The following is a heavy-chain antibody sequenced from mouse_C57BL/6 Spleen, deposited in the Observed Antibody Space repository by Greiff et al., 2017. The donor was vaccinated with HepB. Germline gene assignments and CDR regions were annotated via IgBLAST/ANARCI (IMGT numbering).Heavy chain of an antibody. D-gene: IGHD2-1*01. CDR3: AREGYGNYGYFDV. J-gene: IGHJ1*03. V-gene: IGHV5-9*01. CDR1: GFTFSSYT. CDR2: ISGGGGNT. Sequence: EVNLVESGGGLVKPGGSLKLSCAASGFTFSSYTMSWVRQTPEKRLEWVATISGGGGNTYYPDSVKGRFTISRDNAKNTLYLQMSSLRSEDTALYYCAREGYGNYGYFDVWGTGTTVTVSS.